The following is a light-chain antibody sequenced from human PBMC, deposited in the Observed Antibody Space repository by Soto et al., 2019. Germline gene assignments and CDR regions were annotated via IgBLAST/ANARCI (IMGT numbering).Light chain of an antibody. J-gene: IGKJ5*01. V-gene: IGKV3D-20*02. CDR1: QSVSSSY. CDR2: GAS. Sequence: EIVLTQSPGTLSLSPGERATLSCRASQSVSSSYLAWYQQKPGQAPRLLIYGASVRATGVPARFSGSGSGTEFTLTINSLQSEDYAVYFCQQRSNWPITFGQGTRLEIK. CDR3: QQRSNWPIT.